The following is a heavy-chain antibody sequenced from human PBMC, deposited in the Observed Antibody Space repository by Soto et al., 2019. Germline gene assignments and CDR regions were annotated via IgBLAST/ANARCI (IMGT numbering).Heavy chain of an antibody. Sequence: PSETLSLTCTVSGGSISSYYWSWIRQPPGKGLEWIGYIYNSGSTNYNPSLKSRVTMSVDTSKNQFSLGLSSVTAADTAVYYCARDLYYDFWSGEPSGMDVWGKGTTVT. J-gene: IGHJ6*04. CDR1: GGSISSYY. D-gene: IGHD3-3*01. CDR2: IYNSGST. V-gene: IGHV4-59*01. CDR3: ARDLYYDFWSGEPSGMDV.